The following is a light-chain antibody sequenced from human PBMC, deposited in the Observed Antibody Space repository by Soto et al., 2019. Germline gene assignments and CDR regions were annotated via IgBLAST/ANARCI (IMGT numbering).Light chain of an antibody. CDR3: SSYRTSSTPLV. CDR1: SSDIGSYNY. Sequence: QAASVSGSPGQSITISCTGTSSDIGSYNYVSWYQQHPGKAPKLIISDVSNRPSGVSNRFSGSKSGNTASLIITGLQAEDEGDYYCSSYRTSSTPLVFGTGTKVTVL. CDR2: DVS. J-gene: IGLJ1*01. V-gene: IGLV2-14*03.